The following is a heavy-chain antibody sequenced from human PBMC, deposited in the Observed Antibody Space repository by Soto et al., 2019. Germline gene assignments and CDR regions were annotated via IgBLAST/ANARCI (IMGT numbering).Heavy chain of an antibody. CDR2: IYYSGST. D-gene: IGHD3-10*01. CDR1: GGSISSYY. Sequence: SETLSLTCTVSGGSISSYYWSWIRQPPGKGLEWIGYIYYSGSTNYNPSLKSRVTISVDTSKNQFSLKLSSVTAADTAVYYCARDQALGRPYYYYMDVWGKGTTVTVSS. CDR3: ARDQALGRPYYYYMDV. J-gene: IGHJ6*03. V-gene: IGHV4-59*01.